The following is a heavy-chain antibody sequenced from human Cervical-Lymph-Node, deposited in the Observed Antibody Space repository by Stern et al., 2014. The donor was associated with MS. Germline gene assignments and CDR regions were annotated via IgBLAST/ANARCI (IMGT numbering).Heavy chain of an antibody. D-gene: IGHD5-12*01. Sequence: VQLEESGAEVKKPGASVKVSCKASGYIFTSYYLHWVRQAPGQGFEWMGMISPSGGGTNYAQKVQGRVTMTRDTSTSTVYMELSSLRSEDTAVYYCARTWGYTGYEYDAWGQGTLVTVSS. V-gene: IGHV1-46*01. CDR2: ISPSGGGT. CDR1: GYIFTSYY. J-gene: IGHJ5*02. CDR3: ARTWGYTGYEYDA.